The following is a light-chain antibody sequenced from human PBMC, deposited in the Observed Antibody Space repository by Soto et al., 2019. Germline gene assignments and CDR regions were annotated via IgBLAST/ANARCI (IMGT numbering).Light chain of an antibody. CDR2: GAS. Sequence: EIVLTQSPGTLSLSPGERATLSCRASQSVTSSYLAWYQQKPGQPPRLLIYGASTRATGIPDRFSGSGSGTDFTLTISRLETEDFAVFYCQQYGSSPRTFGQGTKVDI. V-gene: IGKV3-20*01. CDR3: QQYGSSPRT. CDR1: QSVTSSY. J-gene: IGKJ1*01.